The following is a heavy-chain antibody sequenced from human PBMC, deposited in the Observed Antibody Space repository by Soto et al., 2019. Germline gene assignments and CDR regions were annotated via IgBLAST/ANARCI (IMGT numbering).Heavy chain of an antibody. CDR1: GFTFSTYA. D-gene: IGHD1-26*01. J-gene: IGHJ3*02. Sequence: VQLLESGGGLVQPGGSLRLSCEASGFTFSTYAMSWVRQAPGEGPEWVSTIGGGDIIFYADSVKGRFTISRDDSKNTMYLQMDNLRVEDTAIYFCAKDSVSYNRIYDAFDIWGQGTVVTVSS. V-gene: IGHV3-23*01. CDR3: AKDSVSYNRIYDAFDI. CDR2: IGGGDII.